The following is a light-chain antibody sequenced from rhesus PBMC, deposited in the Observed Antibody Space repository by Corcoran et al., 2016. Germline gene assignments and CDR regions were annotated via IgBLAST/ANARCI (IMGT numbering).Light chain of an antibody. V-gene: IGKV1-22*01. CDR2: KAS. CDR1: QSISSW. CDR3: QQYSSSPLT. J-gene: IGKJ4*01. Sequence: DIQMTQSPSSLSASVGDTVTITCRASQSISSWLAWYQQKPGNAPKLLIYKASSLQSGVPSRFSGSGFGTDFTLTISSLQSEDFATYYCQQYSSSPLTFGGGTKVEIK.